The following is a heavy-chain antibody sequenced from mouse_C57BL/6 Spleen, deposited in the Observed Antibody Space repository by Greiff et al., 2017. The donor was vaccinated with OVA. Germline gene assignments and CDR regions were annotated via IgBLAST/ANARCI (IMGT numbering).Heavy chain of an antibody. D-gene: IGHD2-4*01. J-gene: IGHJ1*03. CDR1: GYTFTDYY. V-gene: IGHV1-26*01. CDR2: INPNNGGT. CDR3: ARRGIYYDYDWYFDV. Sequence: EVQLQQSGPELVKPGASVKISCKASGYTFTDYYLNWVKQSHGKSLEWIGDINPNNGGTSYNQKFKGKATLTVDKSSSTAYMELRSLTSEDSAVYYCARRGIYYDYDWYFDVWGTGTTVTVSS.